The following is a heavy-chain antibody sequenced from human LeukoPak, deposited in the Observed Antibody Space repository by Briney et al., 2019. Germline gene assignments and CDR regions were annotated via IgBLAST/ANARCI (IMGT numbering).Heavy chain of an antibody. J-gene: IGHJ6*02. Sequence: SETLSLTCAVSGGSISSGGYSWSWIRQPPGKGLEWIGYIYHSGSTYYNPPLKSRVTISVDRSKNQFSLKLSSVTAADTAVYYCARAPVVVVAGYYCYYGMDVWGQGTTVTVSS. D-gene: IGHD2-15*01. CDR2: IYHSGST. V-gene: IGHV4-30-2*01. CDR3: ARAPVVVVAGYYCYYGMDV. CDR1: GGSISSGGYS.